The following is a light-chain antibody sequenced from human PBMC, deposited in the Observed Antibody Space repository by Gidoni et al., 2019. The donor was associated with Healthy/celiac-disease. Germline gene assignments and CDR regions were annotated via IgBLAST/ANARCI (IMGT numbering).Light chain of an antibody. CDR1: QSISSW. CDR3: QQYNSYPYT. J-gene: IGKJ2*01. CDR2: DAS. Sequence: IQMTQSPSTLSASVGDRVTITCRASQSISSWLAWYQQKPGKAPKLLIYDASSLESGVPSRFSGSGSGTEFTLTISSLQPDDFATYYCQQYNSYPYTFXQXTKLEIK. V-gene: IGKV1-5*01.